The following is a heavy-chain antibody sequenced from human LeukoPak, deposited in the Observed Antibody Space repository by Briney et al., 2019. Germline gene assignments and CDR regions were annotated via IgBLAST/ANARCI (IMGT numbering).Heavy chain of an antibody. D-gene: IGHD3-10*01. V-gene: IGHV3-11*01. CDR1: GFTFSDYY. CDR3: ASLRGVNR. Sequence: GGSLRLSCAASGFTFSDYYMSWIRQPPGKGLEWVSYISSSGTTIYYADSVRGRFTVSRDNAKNSLYLQMDSLSADDTAVYYCASLRGVNRWGQGTLVTVSS. J-gene: IGHJ4*02. CDR2: ISSSGTTI.